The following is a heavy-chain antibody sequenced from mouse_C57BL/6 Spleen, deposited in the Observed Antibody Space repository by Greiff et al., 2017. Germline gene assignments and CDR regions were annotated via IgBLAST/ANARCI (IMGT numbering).Heavy chain of an antibody. D-gene: IGHD2-14*01. Sequence: EVMLVESEGGLVQPGSSLKLSCTASGFTFSDYYMAWVRQVPAKGLEWVANINYDGSSTYYLDSLKSRFLISRDNAKNNLYLQMSSLKSEYTATXYCARGVRYFDYWGQGTTLTVSS. V-gene: IGHV5-16*01. CDR1: GFTFSDYY. CDR3: ARGVRYFDY. CDR2: INYDGSST. J-gene: IGHJ2*01.